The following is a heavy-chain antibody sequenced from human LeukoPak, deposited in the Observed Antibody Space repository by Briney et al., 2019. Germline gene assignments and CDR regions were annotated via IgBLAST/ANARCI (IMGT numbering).Heavy chain of an antibody. V-gene: IGHV1-8*03. D-gene: IGHD5-18*01. CDR1: GYTFTSYD. CDR2: MNPNSGNT. J-gene: IGHJ3*02. CDR3: ARDLQLWLIDGHAFDI. Sequence: GASVKVSCKASGYTFTSYDINWVRQATGQGLEWMGWMNPNSGNTGYAQKFQGRVTITRNTSISTAYMKLSSLRAEDTAVYYCARDLQLWLIDGHAFDIWGQGTMVTVSS.